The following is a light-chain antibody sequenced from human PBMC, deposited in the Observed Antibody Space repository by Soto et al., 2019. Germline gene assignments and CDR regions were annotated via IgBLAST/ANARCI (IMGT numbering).Light chain of an antibody. CDR3: QSYDSSLKV. CDR2: GNS. V-gene: IGLV1-40*01. Sequence: QSVLTQPPSVSGAPGRRVTISCTGSSSNIGAGYDVHWYQQLPGTAPKLLIYGNSNRPSGVPDRFSGSKSGTSASLAITGLQAEDEADYYCQSYDSSLKVFGTGTKVTAL. J-gene: IGLJ1*01. CDR1: SSNIGAGYD.